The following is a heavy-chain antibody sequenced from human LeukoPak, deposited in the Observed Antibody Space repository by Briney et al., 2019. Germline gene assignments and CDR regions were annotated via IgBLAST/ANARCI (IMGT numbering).Heavy chain of an antibody. J-gene: IGHJ4*02. D-gene: IGHD3-9*01. CDR3: ATAMRYFDWLPTY. Sequence: ASVKVSSKVSGYTLTELSMHWVRQAPGKGLEWMGGFDPEDGETIYAQKFQGRVTITEDTSTDTAYMELSSLRSEDTAVYYCATAMRYFDWLPTYWGQGTLVTVSS. CDR1: GYTLTELS. CDR2: FDPEDGET. V-gene: IGHV1-24*01.